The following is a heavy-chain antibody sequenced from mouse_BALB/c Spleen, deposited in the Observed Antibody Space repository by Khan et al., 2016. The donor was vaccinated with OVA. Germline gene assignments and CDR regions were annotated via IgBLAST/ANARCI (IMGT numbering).Heavy chain of an antibody. D-gene: IGHD2-14*01. J-gene: IGHJ2*01. CDR3: AREAYRYDEYYFDY. CDR2: ISSGGST. V-gene: IGHV5-6-5*01. CDR1: AFTFSTYA. Sequence: EVELVESGGDSVKPGGSLKLSCAVSAFTFSTYAMSWVRQTPEKRLEWVASISSGGSTYYPDSVKGRFTLSRDNARNIVYLHMTSLTSEDMAMYYCAREAYRYDEYYFDYWGQGTTLTVSS.